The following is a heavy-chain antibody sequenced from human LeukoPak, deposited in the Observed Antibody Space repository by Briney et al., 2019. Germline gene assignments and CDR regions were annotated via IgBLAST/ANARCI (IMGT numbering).Heavy chain of an antibody. Sequence: GGSLRLSCAASGFIFTSYGMHWVRQAPGKGLEWVAFIQHDGNNKFYADSVMGRFTISRDNAKNMLYLQMNSLRAEDTAVYYCARGRGLGELAVASFDSWGQGILVTVSS. D-gene: IGHD6-19*01. CDR1: GFIFTSYG. CDR3: ARGRGLGELAVASFDS. CDR2: IQHDGNNK. V-gene: IGHV3-30*02. J-gene: IGHJ4*02.